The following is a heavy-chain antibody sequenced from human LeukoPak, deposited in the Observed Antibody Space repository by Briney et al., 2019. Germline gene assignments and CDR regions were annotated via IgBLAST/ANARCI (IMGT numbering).Heavy chain of an antibody. D-gene: IGHD6-13*01. CDR3: ASRIAAAGNNWFDP. V-gene: IGHV4-30-2*01. Sequence: SETLSLTCAVSGGSISSGGYSWHWIRQPPGKGLEWIGYIYHSGSTYYNPSLKSRVTISVDSSKNQFSLKLSSVTAADTAVYYCASRIAAAGNNWFDPWGQGTLVTVSS. J-gene: IGHJ5*02. CDR1: GGSISSGGYS. CDR2: IYHSGST.